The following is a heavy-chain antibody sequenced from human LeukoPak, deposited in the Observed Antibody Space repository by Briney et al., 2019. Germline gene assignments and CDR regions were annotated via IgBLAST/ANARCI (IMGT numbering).Heavy chain of an antibody. D-gene: IGHD5-18*01. J-gene: IGHJ5*02. CDR3: ARRRVTYWFDP. CDR1: GGSISSSSYY. V-gene: IGHV4-39*01. CDR2: IYYSGST. Sequence: SETLSLTCTVSGGSISSSSYYWGWIRQPPGKGLEWIGSIYYSGSTYYNPSLKSRVTISVDTSKNQFSLKLSSVTAADTAVYYCARRRVTYWFDPWGQGTLVTVSS.